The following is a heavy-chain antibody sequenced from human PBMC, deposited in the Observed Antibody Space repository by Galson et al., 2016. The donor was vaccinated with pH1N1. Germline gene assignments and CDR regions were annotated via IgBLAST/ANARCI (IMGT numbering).Heavy chain of an antibody. CDR2: IGGTGRST. J-gene: IGHJ5*02. CDR1: GFTFGTYA. V-gene: IGHV3-23*01. Sequence: SLRLSCAASGFTFGTYAMSWVRQIPEKGLEWVATIGGTGRSTYYLDSVEGRFTISRNNSKTTLYLQINTLRAEDTAVYYCAKDLLTWESYRYELETWGRGTLVTVSS. D-gene: IGHD3-16*02. CDR3: AKDLLTWESYRYELET.